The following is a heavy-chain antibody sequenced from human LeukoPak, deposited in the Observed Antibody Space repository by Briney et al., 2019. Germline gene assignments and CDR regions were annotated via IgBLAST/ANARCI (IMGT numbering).Heavy chain of an antibody. Sequence: GGSLRLSCVALEFEPTYFWMTWVRRAPGKGLEWVANINHDGSERFYLDSLRGRFTISRDNAKNSLYLQMNSLRAEDTAVYYCAKDRPASHGSGSFGDYWGQGTLVAVST. D-gene: IGHD3-10*01. CDR2: INHDGSER. J-gene: IGHJ4*02. CDR3: AKDRPASHGSGSFGDY. V-gene: IGHV3-7*01. CDR1: EFEPTYFW.